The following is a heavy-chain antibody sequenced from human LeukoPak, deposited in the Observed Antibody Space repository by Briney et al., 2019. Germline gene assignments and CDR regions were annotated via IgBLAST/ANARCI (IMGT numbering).Heavy chain of an antibody. CDR3: ARGLGTVTTLNYYVAD. D-gene: IGHD4-17*01. J-gene: IGHJ4*02. V-gene: IGHV1-2*06. CDR1: GYTFTDYY. CDR2: INPNSGGA. Sequence: ASVKVSCKASGYTFTDYYMHWVRQAPGQGLEWMGRINPNSGGANYARKFQGRVTMTRDTSISTVFLEVSRLRSDDTAVYYCARGLGTVTTLNYYVADWGQGTLVTVSS.